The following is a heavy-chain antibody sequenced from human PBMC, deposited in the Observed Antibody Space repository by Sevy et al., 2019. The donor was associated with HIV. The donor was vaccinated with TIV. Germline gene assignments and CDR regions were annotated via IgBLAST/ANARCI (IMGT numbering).Heavy chain of an antibody. D-gene: IGHD3-22*01. CDR1: EFTFVTYA. Sequence: GGSLRLSCAASEFTFVTYAMNGVRKAPGKGLEWVSGVSVSGATTLYADSVKGRFSISRDNSKNTLYLQINSLRAKDTAVYYCAKDVYDSSGYYPMGAFDIWGQGTMVTFSS. CDR3: AKDVYDSSGYYPMGAFDI. V-gene: IGHV3-23*01. CDR2: VSVSGATT. J-gene: IGHJ3*02.